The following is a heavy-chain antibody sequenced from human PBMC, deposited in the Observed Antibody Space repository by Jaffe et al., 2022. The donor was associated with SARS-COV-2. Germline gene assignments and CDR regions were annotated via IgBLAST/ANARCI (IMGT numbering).Heavy chain of an antibody. D-gene: IGHD1-1*01. CDR2: TYYRSKWYN. V-gene: IGHV6-1*01. CDR3: ARNNNWSFDS. J-gene: IGHJ4*02. CDR1: GDSVSSNSVT. Sequence: QVQLQQSGPGLVKPSQTLSLTCAISGDSVSSNSVTWNWIRQSPSGGLEWLGRTYYRSKWYNEYALSVKSRITINPDTSKNQFSLHLNSVTPGDTAVYYCARNNNWSFDSWGQGILVTVSS.